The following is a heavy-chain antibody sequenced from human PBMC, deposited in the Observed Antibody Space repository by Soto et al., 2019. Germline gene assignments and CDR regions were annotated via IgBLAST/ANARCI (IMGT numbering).Heavy chain of an antibody. V-gene: IGHV1-18*01. Sequence: QVQLVQSGAEVKKPGASVKVSCKASGYTFTSYGISWVRQAPGQGLEWMGWISTYNGNTKYAQKLQGRVTMTTDTATRTPYLALRSLRSDDTAVCYSARLRVPGVGSDYWGQGTLVTVSS. CDR1: GYTFTSYG. CDR2: ISTYNGNT. D-gene: IGHD3-3*01. J-gene: IGHJ4*02. CDR3: ARLRVPGVGSDY.